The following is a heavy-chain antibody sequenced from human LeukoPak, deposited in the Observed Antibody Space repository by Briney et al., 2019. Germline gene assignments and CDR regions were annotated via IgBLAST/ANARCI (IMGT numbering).Heavy chain of an antibody. CDR1: GFTFGSYS. CDR2: ISTSGGYI. J-gene: IGHJ4*02. Sequence: GGSLTLSCAASGFTFGSYSMNWVRQAPGKGLEWVSSISTSGGYIFYADSVKGRFTMSRDNAENSLYLQMNSLRAEDTAVYYCARDLVLSRSVGASEKVDYWGQGTLATVSS. D-gene: IGHD1-26*01. CDR3: ARDLVLSRSVGASEKVDY. V-gene: IGHV3-21*01.